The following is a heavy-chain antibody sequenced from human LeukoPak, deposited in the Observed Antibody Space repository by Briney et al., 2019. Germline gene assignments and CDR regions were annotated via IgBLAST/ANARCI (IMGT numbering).Heavy chain of an antibody. D-gene: IGHD3-9*01. J-gene: IGHJ4*02. CDR3: AIDPSARLTDNYTVGDY. CDR2: ISYGGSNK. Sequence: GGSLRLSCAASGFTFSSYAMRWVRQAPGKGLEWVAAISYGGSNKYYADSVKGRFTISRDNSKNTLYLQMNSLRAEDTAVYYCAIDPSARLTDNYTVGDYWRQGTLITVSS. V-gene: IGHV3-30-3*01. CDR1: GFTFSSYA.